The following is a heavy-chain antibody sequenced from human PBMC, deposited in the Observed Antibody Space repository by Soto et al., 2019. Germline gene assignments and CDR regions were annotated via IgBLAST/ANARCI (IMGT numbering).Heavy chain of an antibody. CDR2: VYNDGSA. V-gene: IGHV4-4*02. CDR3: ARLAYDSRLNYLYFDH. Sequence: KPSETLSLTCDVSGVSISSGNWWSWVRQPPGKGLEWIAEVYNDGSANYHPSLESRATISVDRSKNQFSLRLSSVTAADTGKYYCARLAYDSRLNYLYFDHWGQGTLVTVSS. D-gene: IGHD3-22*01. J-gene: IGHJ4*02. CDR1: GVSISSGNW.